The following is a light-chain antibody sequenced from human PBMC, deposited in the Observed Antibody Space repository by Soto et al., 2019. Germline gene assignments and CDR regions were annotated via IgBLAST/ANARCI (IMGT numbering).Light chain of an antibody. J-gene: IGKJ1*01. Sequence: AIQMTQSPSSLSASVGDRVTISCRASQAIRNDLGWYQQKPGKAPNLLIYGASSLESGVPSRFSGSGSGTDFTLTISSLQPEDFATYYCLQDNNYPWTFGQGTTVEI. CDR1: QAIRND. V-gene: IGKV1-6*01. CDR3: LQDNNYPWT. CDR2: GAS.